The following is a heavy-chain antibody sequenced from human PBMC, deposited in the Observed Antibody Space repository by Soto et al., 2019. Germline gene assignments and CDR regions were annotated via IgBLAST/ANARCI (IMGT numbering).Heavy chain of an antibody. Sequence: XGSLRLSCAASGFSFGSYALSWVRQAPGKGLEWVSTISGSDGKTFYADSVKGRFSISRDTSQSTLYLQMNSLRADDTAMYYCARWSYLDYWGQGTRVTVSS. CDR1: GFSFGSYA. J-gene: IGHJ4*02. D-gene: IGHD3-3*01. V-gene: IGHV3-23*01. CDR3: ARWSYLDY. CDR2: ISGSDGKT.